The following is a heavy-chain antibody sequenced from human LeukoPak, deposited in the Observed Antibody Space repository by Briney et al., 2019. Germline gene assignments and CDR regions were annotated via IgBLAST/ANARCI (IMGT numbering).Heavy chain of an antibody. CDR3: ARAQWLVSNSHFDY. CDR2: INPNTGGT. J-gene: IGHJ4*02. Sequence: GASVKVSCKASGYTFTSYGISWVRQAPGQGLEWMGWINPNTGGTNYALKFQGRVTMTRDTSISTAYMELSRLRSDDTAVYYCARAQWLVSNSHFDYWGQGTLVTVSS. CDR1: GYTFTSYG. D-gene: IGHD6-19*01. V-gene: IGHV1-2*02.